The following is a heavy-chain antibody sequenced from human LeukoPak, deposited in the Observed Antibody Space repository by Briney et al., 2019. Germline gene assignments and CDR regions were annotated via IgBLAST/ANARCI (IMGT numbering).Heavy chain of an antibody. D-gene: IGHD3-22*01. CDR3: AKVEIGSGSKIDY. V-gene: IGHV3-23*01. J-gene: IGHJ4*02. CDR1: GITFSNYA. CDR2: IRGNGATT. Sequence: GGSLRLSCAASGITFSNYAMTWVRQAPGKGLEWVAAIRGNGATTDYADSVKGRFTISRDNSKNTLYLQMNSLRAEDTAVYYCAKVEIGSGSKIDYWGQGTLVTVSS.